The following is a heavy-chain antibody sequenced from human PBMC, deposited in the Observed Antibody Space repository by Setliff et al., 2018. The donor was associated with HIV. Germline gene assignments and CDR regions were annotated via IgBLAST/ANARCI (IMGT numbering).Heavy chain of an antibody. V-gene: IGHV3-23*01. CDR3: AKPTSGFYPRPYDL. CDR2: VSPDGDVT. J-gene: IGHJ3*01. Sequence: GGSLRLSCVGPGFAFSTFDMNWVRQTPRKGLEWVAAVSPDGDVTYYPDSLRGRFTVSRDNAKNMLFLQMSNLGADDSAIYYCAKPTSGFYPRPYDLWGHGTKVTVS. D-gene: IGHD5-12*01. CDR1: GFAFSTFD.